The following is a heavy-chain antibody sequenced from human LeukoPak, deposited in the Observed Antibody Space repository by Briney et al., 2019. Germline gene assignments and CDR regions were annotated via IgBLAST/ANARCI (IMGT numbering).Heavy chain of an antibody. J-gene: IGHJ5*02. CDR2: MNPNSGNT. D-gene: IGHD6-13*01. Sequence: ASVKVSCKASGGTFSSYAINWVRQATGQGLEWMGWMNPNSGNTGYAQKFQGRVTITRNTSISTAYMELSSLRSEDTAVYYCARDSSSRKGRLGGWFDPWGQGTLVTVSS. CDR3: ARDSSSRKGRLGGWFDP. V-gene: IGHV1-8*03. CDR1: GGTFSSYA.